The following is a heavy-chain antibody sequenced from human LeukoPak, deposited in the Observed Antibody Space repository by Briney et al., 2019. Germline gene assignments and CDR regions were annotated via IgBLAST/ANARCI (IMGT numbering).Heavy chain of an antibody. CDR3: AKDGGSGFGELFKDY. CDR2: ISNNGAIT. D-gene: IGHD3-10*01. CDR1: GFTFSSYA. Sequence: GGSLRLSCAASGFTFSSYAMSWVRQAPGQGLEWVSVISNNGAITYYADSVQGRFTISRDNSKNTLFLQMNSLRAEDTAVYYCAKDGGSGFGELFKDYWGQGTLVTVS. J-gene: IGHJ4*02. V-gene: IGHV3-23*01.